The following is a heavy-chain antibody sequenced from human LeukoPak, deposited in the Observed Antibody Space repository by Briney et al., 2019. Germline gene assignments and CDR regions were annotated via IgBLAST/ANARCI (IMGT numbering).Heavy chain of an antibody. CDR2: INHSGST. J-gene: IGHJ2*01. CDR1: GGSFSGYY. Sequence: SETLSLTCAVYGGSFSGYYWSWIRRPPGKGLEWIGEINHSGSTNYNPSLKSRVTISVDTSKNQFSLKLSSVTAADTAVYYCARGGITMVRGRPSDYWYFDLWGRGTLVTVSS. CDR3: ARGGITMVRGRPSDYWYFDL. V-gene: IGHV4-34*01. D-gene: IGHD3-10*01.